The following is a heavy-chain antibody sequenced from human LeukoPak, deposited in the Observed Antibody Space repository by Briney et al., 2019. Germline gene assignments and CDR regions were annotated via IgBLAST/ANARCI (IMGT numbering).Heavy chain of an antibody. CDR3: ARVYRRGYTYSDY. D-gene: IGHD5-12*01. CDR2: INPNSGGT. J-gene: IGHJ4*02. Sequence: GASVKVSCKASGYTFTGYYMHWVRQAPGQGLEWMGWINPNSGGTNYAQKFQGRVTMTRDTSISTAYMELSRLRSDDTAVYYCARVYRRGYTYSDYWGQGTLVTVSS. V-gene: IGHV1-2*02. CDR1: GYTFTGYY.